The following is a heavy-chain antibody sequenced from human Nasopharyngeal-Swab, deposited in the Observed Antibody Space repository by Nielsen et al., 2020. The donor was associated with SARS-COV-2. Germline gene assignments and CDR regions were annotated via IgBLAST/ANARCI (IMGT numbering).Heavy chain of an antibody. Sequence: GESLKISCAASGFTFSSYAMHWVRQAPGKGLEWVAVISYDGSNKYYADSVKGRFTISRDNSKNTLYPQMNSLRAEDTAVYYCAREGGNWFDPWGQGTLVTVSS. CDR1: GFTFSSYA. CDR3: AREGGNWFDP. D-gene: IGHD1-26*01. J-gene: IGHJ5*02. V-gene: IGHV3-30-3*01. CDR2: ISYDGSNK.